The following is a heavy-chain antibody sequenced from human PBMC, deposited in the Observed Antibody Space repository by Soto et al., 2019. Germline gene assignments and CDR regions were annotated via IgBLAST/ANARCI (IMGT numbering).Heavy chain of an antibody. D-gene: IGHD1-26*01. V-gene: IGHV1-3*01. CDR3: ARGDSASYYPKI. CDR2: INAGNGNT. CDR1: GYTFTSYA. Sequence: GASVKVSCKASGYTFTSYAMHWVRQAPGQRLEWMGWINAGNGNTKYSQKFQGRVTITRDTSASTAYMELSSLRSEDTAVYYCARGDSASYYPKIWGQGTMVTVS. J-gene: IGHJ3*02.